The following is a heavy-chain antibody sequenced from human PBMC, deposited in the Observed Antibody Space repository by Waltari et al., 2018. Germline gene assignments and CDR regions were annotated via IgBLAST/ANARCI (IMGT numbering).Heavy chain of an antibody. J-gene: IGHJ6*03. CDR2: ISYDGSNK. CDR1: GFTFSSYA. V-gene: IGHV3-30-3*01. D-gene: IGHD2-15*01. CDR3: ARDKFSACSGGSCYPGYMDV. Sequence: QVQLVESGGGVVQPGRSLRLSCAASGFTFSSYAMHWVRQAPGKGLEWVAVISYDGSNKYYADSVKGRFTISRDNSKNTLYLQMNSLRAEDTAVYYCARDKFSACSGGSCYPGYMDVWGKGTTVTVSS.